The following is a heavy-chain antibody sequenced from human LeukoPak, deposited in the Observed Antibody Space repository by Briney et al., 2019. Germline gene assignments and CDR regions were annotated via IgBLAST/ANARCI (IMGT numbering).Heavy chain of an antibody. CDR3: AREGGRDAFDI. Sequence: RGSLRLACVGSGFNLSDYYMAWIRQTPGKGLQRVSYMRRGSDYKAYEDSVKGRFTISRDNGKNSLYLQMNSLRAEDTALYYCAREGGRDAFDIWGQGPMVTVSS. D-gene: IGHD1-26*01. V-gene: IGHV3-11*05. CDR2: MRRGSDYK. CDR1: GFNLSDYY. J-gene: IGHJ3*02.